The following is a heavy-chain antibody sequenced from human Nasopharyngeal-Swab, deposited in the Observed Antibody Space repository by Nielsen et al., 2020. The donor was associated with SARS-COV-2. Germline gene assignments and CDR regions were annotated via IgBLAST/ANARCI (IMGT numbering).Heavy chain of an antibody. Sequence: SQTLSLTCAVYGGSFSGYYWSWIRQPPGKGLEWIGEINHGGSTNYNPSLKSRVTISVDTSKNQFSLKLSSVTAADTAVYYCARGRCSSTSCRGCSGGSCYYGMDVWGQGTTVTVSS. CDR3: ARGRCSSTSCRGCSGGSCYYGMDV. CDR1: GGSFSGYY. V-gene: IGHV4-34*01. J-gene: IGHJ6*02. CDR2: INHGGST. D-gene: IGHD2-2*01.